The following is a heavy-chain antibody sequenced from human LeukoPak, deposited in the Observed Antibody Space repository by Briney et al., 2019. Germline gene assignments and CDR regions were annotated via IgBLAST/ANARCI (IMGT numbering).Heavy chain of an antibody. Sequence: ASVKVSCKASGYTCTSYYMHWVRQATGQGLEWMGIINPSGGSTSYAQKFQGRVTMTRDTSTSTVYMELSSLRSEDTAVYYCATFYYGSGSYLYDDYWGQGTLVTVSS. J-gene: IGHJ4*02. CDR1: GYTCTSYY. V-gene: IGHV1-46*01. CDR3: ATFYYGSGSYLYDDY. D-gene: IGHD3-10*01. CDR2: INPSGGST.